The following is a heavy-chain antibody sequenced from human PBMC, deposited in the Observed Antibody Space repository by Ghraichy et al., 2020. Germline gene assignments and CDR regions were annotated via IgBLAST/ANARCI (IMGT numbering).Heavy chain of an antibody. J-gene: IGHJ4*02. Sequence: VKVSCKASGYTFTGYYMHWVRQAPGQGLEWMGRINPNSGGTNYAQKFQGRVTMTRDTSISTAYMELSRLRSDDTAVYYCARGSRITMVQGVIGLWVYWGQGTLVTVSS. D-gene: IGHD3-10*01. V-gene: IGHV1-2*06. CDR2: INPNSGGT. CDR3: ARGSRITMVQGVIGLWVY. CDR1: GYTFTGYY.